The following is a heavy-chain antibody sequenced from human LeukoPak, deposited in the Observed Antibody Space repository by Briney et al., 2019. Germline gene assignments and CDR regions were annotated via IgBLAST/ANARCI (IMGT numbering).Heavy chain of an antibody. CDR2: ISTYNDNT. J-gene: IGHJ4*02. CDR3: ARGTYGDY. V-gene: IGHV1-18*01. CDR1: GYTFTTYG. D-gene: IGHD1-7*01. Sequence: VASVKVSCKASGYTFTTYGISWVRQAPGQGLERMGWISTYNDNTNYAQKLQGRVTMTTDTSTSTAYMELRSLKSDDTAVYYCARGTYGDYWGQGTLVTVSS.